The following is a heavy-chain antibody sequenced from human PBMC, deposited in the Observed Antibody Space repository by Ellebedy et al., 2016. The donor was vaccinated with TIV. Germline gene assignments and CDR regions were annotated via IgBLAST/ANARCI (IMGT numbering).Heavy chain of an antibody. Sequence: SVKVSCXASGGTFSIYAISWVRQAPGQGLEWMGGIVPIFGTTNNTQKFQGRVTITADKSTSTAYMELSSLRSEDTAIYYCARTVLDIVVVPAAMRYYGMDVWGQGTTVSVSS. CDR3: ARTVLDIVVVPAAMRYYGMDV. CDR2: IVPIFGTT. CDR1: GGTFSIYA. V-gene: IGHV1-69*06. J-gene: IGHJ6*02. D-gene: IGHD2-2*03.